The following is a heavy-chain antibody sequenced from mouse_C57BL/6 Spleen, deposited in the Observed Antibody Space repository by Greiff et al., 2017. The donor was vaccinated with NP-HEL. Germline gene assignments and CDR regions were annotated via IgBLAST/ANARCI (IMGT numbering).Heavy chain of an antibody. CDR3: ARHEFITTSGDYFDY. J-gene: IGHJ2*01. D-gene: IGHD1-1*01. Sequence: EVMLVESGGDLVKPGGSLKLSCAASGFTFSSYGMSWVRQTPDKRLEWVATISSGGSYTYYPDSVKGRFTISRDNAKNTLYLQMSSLKSEDTAMYYCARHEFITTSGDYFDYWGQGTTLTVSS. V-gene: IGHV5-6*01. CDR2: ISSGGSYT. CDR1: GFTFSSYG.